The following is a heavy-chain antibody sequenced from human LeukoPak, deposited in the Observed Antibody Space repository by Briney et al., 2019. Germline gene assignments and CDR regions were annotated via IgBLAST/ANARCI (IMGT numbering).Heavy chain of an antibody. CDR1: GGSVSSGSYY. CDR3: ARATIYCSGGSCFNWFDP. V-gene: IGHV4-61*01. Sequence: SETLSLTCTVSGGSVSSGSYYWSWIRQPPGKGLEWIGYIYYSGSTNYNPSLKSRVTISVDTSKNQFSLKLTSVTAADTAVYYCARATIYCSGGSCFNWFDPWGQGTLVIVSS. D-gene: IGHD2-15*01. CDR2: IYYSGST. J-gene: IGHJ5*02.